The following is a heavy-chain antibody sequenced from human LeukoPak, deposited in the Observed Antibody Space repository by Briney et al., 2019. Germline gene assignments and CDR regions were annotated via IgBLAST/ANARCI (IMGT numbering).Heavy chain of an antibody. J-gene: IGHJ4*02. CDR2: INPDSGGT. CDR1: GYTFTAYY. D-gene: IGHD2-15*01. Sequence: GASVKVSCKASGYTFTAYYIHWVRQAPGQGLEWMGWINPDSGGTNHAQKFQGRVSMTRDTSISTAYLDLNSLISDDTAVFYCARISRGRYYFDYWGQGTLVTVSS. CDR3: ARISRGRYYFDY. V-gene: IGHV1-2*02.